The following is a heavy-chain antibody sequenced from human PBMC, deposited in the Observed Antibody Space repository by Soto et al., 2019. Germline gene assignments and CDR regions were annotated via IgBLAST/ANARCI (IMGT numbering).Heavy chain of an antibody. Sequence: PSETLSLTCTVSGGSISSGGYYWSWIRQHPGRGLEWIGYIYYSGSIYYNPSLKSRVTISVDTSKNQFSLDLSSVTAADTAVYYCARVGYCSGGSCYGYYYYYGMDVWGKGTTVTVSS. D-gene: IGHD2-15*01. CDR1: GGSISSGGYY. CDR2: IYYSGSI. J-gene: IGHJ6*04. V-gene: IGHV4-31*03. CDR3: ARVGYCSGGSCYGYYYYYGMDV.